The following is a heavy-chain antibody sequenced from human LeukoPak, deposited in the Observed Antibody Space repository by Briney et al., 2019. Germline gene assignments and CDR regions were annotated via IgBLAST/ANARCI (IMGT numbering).Heavy chain of an antibody. J-gene: IGHJ6*03. CDR2: IYPGGTT. CDR1: GGSITTYY. CDR3: ARLQAAAGYYYYYMDV. V-gene: IGHV4-59*12. Sequence: SETLSLTCTVSGGSITTYYWSWIRQSPGKGLEWIGYIYPGGTTSYNPSLTSRVTISLDRSRSQFSLKLSSVTAADTAVYYCARLQAAAGYYYYYMDVWGKGTTVTVSS. D-gene: IGHD6-13*01.